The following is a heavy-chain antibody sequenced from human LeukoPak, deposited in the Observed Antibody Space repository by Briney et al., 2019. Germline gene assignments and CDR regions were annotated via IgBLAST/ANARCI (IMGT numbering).Heavy chain of an antibody. D-gene: IGHD3-16*01. CDR1: GFPFDDYG. Sequence: PGGSLRLSCAASGFPFDDYGMTWVRQAPGKGLEWVSDSNWNGARTGYADSVKGRFTISRDNAKNSLYLQMNSLTAEDTALYYCARRRRLGDFPHYYYMDVWGKGTTVTVSS. CDR3: ARRRRLGDFPHYYYMDV. J-gene: IGHJ6*03. V-gene: IGHV3-20*04. CDR2: SNWNGART.